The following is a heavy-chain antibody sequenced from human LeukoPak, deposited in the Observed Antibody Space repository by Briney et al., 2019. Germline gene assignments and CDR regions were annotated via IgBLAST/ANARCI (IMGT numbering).Heavy chain of an antibody. Sequence: GGSLRLSCTVSGFTFSDYAMSWVRQPPGEGLEWVSSISDNGGGTYYAESVKGRFTISRDNSKNTLFLQMNSLRAEDSAVYYCAADRERDPSCYYLVGGQGTLITVSS. CDR1: GFTFSDYA. CDR3: AADRERDPSCYYLV. J-gene: IGHJ1*01. CDR2: ISDNGGGT. V-gene: IGHV3-23*01. D-gene: IGHD3-22*01.